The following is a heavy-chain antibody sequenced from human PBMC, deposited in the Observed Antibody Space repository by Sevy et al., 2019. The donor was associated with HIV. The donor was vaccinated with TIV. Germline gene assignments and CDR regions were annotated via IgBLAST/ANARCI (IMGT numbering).Heavy chain of an antibody. CDR1: GGSLSSSDSY. D-gene: IGHD5-12*01. CDR2: IHYTGGT. CDR3: ANKRGYSHGPFDY. Sequence: SETLSLTCTVSGGSLSSSDSYWSWIRQPPGKGLEWLGYIHYTGGTYYNPFLKGRVAMSVDTSEEQFSLRLSFLTAADTALYYCANKRGYSHGPFDYWGQGILVTVSS. V-gene: IGHV4-30-4*01. J-gene: IGHJ4*02.